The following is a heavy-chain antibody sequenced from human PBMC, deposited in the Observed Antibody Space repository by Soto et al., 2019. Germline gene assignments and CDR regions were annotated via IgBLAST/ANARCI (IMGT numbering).Heavy chain of an antibody. V-gene: IGHV3-23*01. CDR3: AKGGKYCSGGSCSSYYYMDV. D-gene: IGHD2-15*01. CDR2: ISGSGGST. J-gene: IGHJ6*03. Sequence: GGSLRLSCAASGFTFSSYAMSWVRQAPGKGLEWVSAISGSGGSTYYADSVKGRFTISRDNSKNTLYLQMNSLRAEDTAVYYFAKGGKYCSGGSCSSYYYMDVWGKGTTVTVSS. CDR1: GFTFSSYA.